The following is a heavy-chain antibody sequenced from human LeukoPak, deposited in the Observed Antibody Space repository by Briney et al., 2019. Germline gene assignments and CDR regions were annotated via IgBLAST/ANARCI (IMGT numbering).Heavy chain of an antibody. CDR1: GGTFSSYA. D-gene: IGHD5-24*01. V-gene: IGHV1-69*04. Sequence: ASVKVSCKASGGTFSSYAISWVRQAPGQGLEWMGRIIPILGVANYAQKFQGRVTISADKSTTTAYMELSSLRSEDTAVYYCASSYYVEMATIKKPAFDYWGQGTLVTVSS. CDR2: IIPILGVA. J-gene: IGHJ4*02. CDR3: ASSYYVEMATIKKPAFDY.